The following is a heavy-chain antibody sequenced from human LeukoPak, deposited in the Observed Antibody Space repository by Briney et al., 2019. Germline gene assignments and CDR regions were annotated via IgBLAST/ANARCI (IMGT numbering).Heavy chain of an antibody. CDR3: SIGPQRYCSGGYCYGDY. Sequence: GGSLRLSCAASGFTFSNAYMNWVRQAPGKGLEWVGRIKPKTDGETTEYAAPVKDRFSISRDDSKSMMYLQVNSLKTEDTAVYYCSIGPQRYCSGGYCYGDYWGQGTLVTVSS. D-gene: IGHD2-15*01. CDR2: IKPKTDGETT. CDR1: GFTFSNAY. V-gene: IGHV3-15*07. J-gene: IGHJ4*02.